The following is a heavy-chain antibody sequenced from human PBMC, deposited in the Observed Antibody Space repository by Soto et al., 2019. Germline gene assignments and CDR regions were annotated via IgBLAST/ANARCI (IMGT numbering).Heavy chain of an antibody. Sequence: GASVKVSCKASGYIFSDYIMHWVRQAPGQGLEWMGWISAYNGNTNYAQNLQGRVTMTTDTSTSTAYMELRSLRSDDTDVYYCARGGNPIDYWGQGTLVTVSS. CDR2: ISAYNGNT. D-gene: IGHD3-16*01. J-gene: IGHJ4*02. CDR1: GYIFSDYI. CDR3: ARGGNPIDY. V-gene: IGHV1-18*01.